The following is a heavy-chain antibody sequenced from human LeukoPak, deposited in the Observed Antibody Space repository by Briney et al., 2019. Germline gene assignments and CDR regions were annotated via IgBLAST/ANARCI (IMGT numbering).Heavy chain of an antibody. CDR1: GFTFRSYA. CDR2: ISYDGSNK. D-gene: IGHD3-22*01. V-gene: IGHV3-30*04. J-gene: IGHJ1*01. CDR3: ASSRDYYDSTFQH. Sequence: GGSLRLSCAASGFTFRSYAMHWVRQAPGKGLEWVAVISYDGSNKYYADSVKGRFTISRDNSKNTLYLQMNSLRAEDTAVYYCASSRDYYDSTFQHWGQGTLVTVSS.